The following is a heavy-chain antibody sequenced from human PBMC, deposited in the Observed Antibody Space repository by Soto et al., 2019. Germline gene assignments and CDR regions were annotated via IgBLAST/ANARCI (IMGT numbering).Heavy chain of an antibody. CDR2: IIPILGIA. D-gene: IGHD3-10*01. J-gene: IGHJ4*02. V-gene: IGHV1-69*02. CDR3: STHSYGSSSYYNIGVDDY. Sequence: QVQLVQSGAEVKKPGSSVKVSCKASGGTFSSYTISWVRQAPGQGLEWMGRIIPILGIANYAKKFQGRIMITADKSTSTAYMELSRLRSEDTAVYYCSTHSYGSSSYYNIGVDDYWGQGTLVTVSS. CDR1: GGTFSSYT.